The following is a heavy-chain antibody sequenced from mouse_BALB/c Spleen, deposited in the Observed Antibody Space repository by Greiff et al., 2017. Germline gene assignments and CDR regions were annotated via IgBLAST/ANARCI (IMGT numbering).Heavy chain of an antibody. Sequence: VKLMESGAELMKPGASVKISCKATGYTFSSYWIEWVKQRPGHGLEWIGEILPGSGSTNYNEKFKGKATFTADTSSNTAYMQLSSLTSEDSAVYYCARAKRLYAMDYWGQGTSVTVSS. CDR3: ARAKRLYAMDY. CDR2: ILPGSGST. V-gene: IGHV1-9*01. CDR1: GYTFSSYW. D-gene: IGHD1-3*01. J-gene: IGHJ4*01.